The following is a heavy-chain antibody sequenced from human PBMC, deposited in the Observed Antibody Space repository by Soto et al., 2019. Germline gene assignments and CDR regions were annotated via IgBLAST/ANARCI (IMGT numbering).Heavy chain of an antibody. CDR1: VFTFSSDW. D-gene: IGHD2-2*01. J-gene: IGHJ6*03. CDR3: ARDAVTCSSTSCYEYYYYMDV. Sequence: GGALRLSCAASVFTFSSDWMSWVRQAPGKGLEWVANIKQDGSEKYYVDSVKGRFTISRDNAKNSLYLQMNSLRAEDTAVYYCARDAVTCSSTSCYEYYYYMDVWGKGTTVTVSS. CDR2: IKQDGSEK. V-gene: IGHV3-7*01.